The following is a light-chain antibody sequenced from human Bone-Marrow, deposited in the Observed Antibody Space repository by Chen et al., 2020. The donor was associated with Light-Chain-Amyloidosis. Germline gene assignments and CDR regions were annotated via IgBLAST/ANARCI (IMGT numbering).Light chain of an antibody. V-gene: IGLV2-14*01. Sequence: QSALTQPAPVSGSPGQSITSSCTGTSSDVGGYNYVSWYQQHPGKDPKLMIYDVSNRSSAVSRRFSGYMYGTTGSLTISGLQAEDEAYYYYNSYTSSKVFGGGTKLTVL. CDR1: SSDVGGYNY. J-gene: IGLJ3*02. CDR2: DVS. CDR3: NSYTSSKV.